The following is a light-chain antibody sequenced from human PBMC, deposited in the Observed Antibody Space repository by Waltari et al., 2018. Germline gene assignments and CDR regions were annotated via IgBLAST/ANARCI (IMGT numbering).Light chain of an antibody. CDR3: QQRSSWPLT. Sequence: EIVLTQSPATLSLSPGERATLSCRASQCVSTYLAWYQQKPGQAPRLLIFDASNRATGIPPRFSGSGSGTDFTLTISSLEPEDFAIYYCQQRSSWPLTFGGGTKVEIK. CDR2: DAS. J-gene: IGKJ4*01. V-gene: IGKV3-11*01. CDR1: QCVSTY.